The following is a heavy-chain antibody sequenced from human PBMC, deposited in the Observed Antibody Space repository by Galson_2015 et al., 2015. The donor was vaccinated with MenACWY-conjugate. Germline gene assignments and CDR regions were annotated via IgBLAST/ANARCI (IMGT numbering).Heavy chain of an antibody. Sequence: SLRLSCAASGFTFSSYWMSWVRQAPGKGLEWVANINHLGSDKNYVDSVKGRFTISRDNAKNSLFLHMDSLRAEDTAVYYCAKYFGTSFDYWVREAWSPSPQ. CDR2: INHLGSDK. CDR3: AKYFGTSFDY. V-gene: IGHV3-7*05. CDR1: GFTFSSYW. D-gene: IGHD2/OR15-2a*01. J-gene: IGHJ4*02.